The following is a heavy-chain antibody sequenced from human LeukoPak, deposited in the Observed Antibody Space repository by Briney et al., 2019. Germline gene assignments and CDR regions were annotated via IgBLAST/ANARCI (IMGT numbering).Heavy chain of an antibody. Sequence: SETLSLTCAVYGGSFSGYYWSWIRQPPGKGLEWIGEINHSGSTNYNPSLKSRVTISVDTSKNQFSLKLSSVTAADTAVYYCARVATTVQTRPSHEIGYYYYGMDVWGQGTTVTVSS. CDR3: ARVATTVQTRPSHEIGYYYYGMDV. J-gene: IGHJ6*02. CDR1: GGSFSGYY. D-gene: IGHD4-17*01. V-gene: IGHV4-34*01. CDR2: INHSGST.